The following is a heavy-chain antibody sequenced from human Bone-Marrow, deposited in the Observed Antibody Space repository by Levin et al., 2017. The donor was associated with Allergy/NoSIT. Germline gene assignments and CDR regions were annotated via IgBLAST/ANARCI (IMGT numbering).Heavy chain of an antibody. D-gene: IGHD5-18*01. J-gene: IGHJ4*02. CDR2: ISSDGGEI. V-gene: IGHV3-23*01. Sequence: ESLKISCADSGFTFSSYAMYWVRQAPGKRLECLSMISSDGGEIYYADSVKGRFTISRDSSKNTLYLQMNSLRPEDTAVYYCATKRGYGYAFDHWGQGTLVTVSS. CDR1: GFTFSSYA. CDR3: ATKRGYGYAFDH.